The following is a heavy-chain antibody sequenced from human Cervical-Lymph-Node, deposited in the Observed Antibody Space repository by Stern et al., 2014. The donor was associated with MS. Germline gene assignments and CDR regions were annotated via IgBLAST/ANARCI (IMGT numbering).Heavy chain of an antibody. D-gene: IGHD3-16*01. J-gene: IGHJ4*02. CDR2: IIPILGIA. Sequence: VQLVESGAEVKKPGSSVKVSCKASGGTFSSYTISWVRQAPGQGLAWMGRIIPILGIANYAQKFQGRVTITADKSTSTAYMELSSLRSEDTAVYYCASWSRLRLGESYYFDYWGQGTLVTVSS. V-gene: IGHV1-69*09. CDR1: GGTFSSYT. CDR3: ASWSRLRLGESYYFDY.